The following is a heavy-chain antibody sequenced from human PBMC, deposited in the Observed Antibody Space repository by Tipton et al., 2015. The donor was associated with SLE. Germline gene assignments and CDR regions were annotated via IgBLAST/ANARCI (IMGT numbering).Heavy chain of an antibody. CDR3: ARRRWLQLDWYFDL. Sequence: QSGPEVKKAGASVKVSCEASAYMFTSYYMHWVRQAPGQGLEWMGIINPSGDSTSYAQKFQGRVTITADEVTSTAYMELSSLRPEDTAVYYCARRRWLQLDWYFDLWGRGILVTVSS. D-gene: IGHD5-24*01. CDR2: INPSGDST. J-gene: IGHJ2*01. CDR1: AYMFTSYY. V-gene: IGHV1-46*01.